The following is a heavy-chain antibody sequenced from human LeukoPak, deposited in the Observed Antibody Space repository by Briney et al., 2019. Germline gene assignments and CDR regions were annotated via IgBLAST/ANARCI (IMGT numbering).Heavy chain of an antibody. V-gene: IGHV3-33*08. CDR3: ARSRRWYCTTTSCPFYYGIDV. CDR2: IWYDGSNK. Sequence: PGGSLRLSCAASGFTFDDRGMHWVRQAPGKGLEWMAIIWYDGSNKYYADSVKGRFTISRDNSNNTLFLQMNSLRAEDTAVYYCARSRRWYCTTTSCPFYYGIDVWGQGTTVTVSS. D-gene: IGHD2-2*01. J-gene: IGHJ6*02. CDR1: GFTFDDRG.